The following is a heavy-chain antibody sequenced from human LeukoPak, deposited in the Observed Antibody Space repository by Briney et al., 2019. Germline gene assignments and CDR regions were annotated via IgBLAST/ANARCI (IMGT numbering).Heavy chain of an antibody. Sequence: NPSGTLSLTCAISGGSISSSNWWSWVRQPPGKGLEWIGEISHSGNTNYNPSLKSRVTISVDTSKNQFSLKLSSVTAADTAVYYRARLPPAGPVVVTPHDAFDIWGQGTMVTVSS. V-gene: IGHV4-4*02. CDR3: ARLPPAGPVVVTPHDAFDI. CDR2: ISHSGNT. D-gene: IGHD4-23*01. J-gene: IGHJ3*02. CDR1: GGSISSSNW.